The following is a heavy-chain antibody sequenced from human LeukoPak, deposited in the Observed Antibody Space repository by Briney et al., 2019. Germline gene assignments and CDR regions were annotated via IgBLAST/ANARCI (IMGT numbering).Heavy chain of an antibody. J-gene: IGHJ4*02. D-gene: IGHD4-17*01. CDR2: IKQDGSEK. CDR1: GFTFSSYW. V-gene: IGHV3-7*01. CDR3: ASLHDYGDYWHLYYFDY. Sequence: GGSLRLSCAASGFTFSSYWMSWVRHAPGKGLEWVANIKQDGSEKYYVDSVKGRFTISRDNAKNSLYLQMNSLRAEDTAVYYCASLHDYGDYWHLYYFDYWGQGTLVTVSS.